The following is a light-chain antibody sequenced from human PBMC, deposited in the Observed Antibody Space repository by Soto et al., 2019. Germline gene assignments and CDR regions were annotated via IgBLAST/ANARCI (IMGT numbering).Light chain of an antibody. CDR1: QSVSSY. Sequence: EIVLTQSPATLSLSPGERATLSCRASQSVSSYLAWYQQKPGQAPRLLIYDASNRATGIPARFSGSGSGTDFTLTIISLEPEDFEVYYCQQRRNWPLTFGGGTKVEIK. CDR3: QQRRNWPLT. V-gene: IGKV3-11*01. J-gene: IGKJ4*01. CDR2: DAS.